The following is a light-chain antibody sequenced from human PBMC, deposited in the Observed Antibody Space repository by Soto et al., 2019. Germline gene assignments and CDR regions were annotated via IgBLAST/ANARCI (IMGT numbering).Light chain of an antibody. J-gene: IGKJ1*01. CDR1: QSVSSDY. Sequence: EIVLTQSPGTLSVSPGERATLSCRASQSVSSDYIAWYQQKPGQAPRLLIYGASSRATGIPDRFSGSGSGTDFTIIISRLDPEDSAVYYCQQYDSSPWTFGQGTKVEIK. CDR2: GAS. CDR3: QQYDSSPWT. V-gene: IGKV3-20*01.